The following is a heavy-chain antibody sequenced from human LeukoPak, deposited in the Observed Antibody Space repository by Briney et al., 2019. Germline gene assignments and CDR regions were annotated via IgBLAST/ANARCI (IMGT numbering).Heavy chain of an antibody. CDR1: GGSISTFY. CDR2: IYYSGST. V-gene: IGHV4-59*01. D-gene: IGHD2-15*01. J-gene: IGHJ4*02. Sequence: SETLSLTCTVSGGSISTFYWGWIRQPPGKGLEWVGYIYYSGSTNYNPSLKSRLTISVDTSKNQFSLKLSSVTAAVTAVYYCAREAHCSGGSCYYADYWGQGNLVTVSS. CDR3: AREAHCSGGSCYYADY.